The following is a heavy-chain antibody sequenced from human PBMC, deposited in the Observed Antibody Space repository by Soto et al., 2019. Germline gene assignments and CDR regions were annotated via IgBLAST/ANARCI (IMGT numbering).Heavy chain of an antibody. V-gene: IGHV5-51*01. CDR3: ASLSYYDSSGAFDY. CDR1: GYSFTSYW. D-gene: IGHD3-22*01. J-gene: IGHJ4*02. Sequence: PGESLKISCKGSGYSFTSYWIAWVRQMPGKGLEWMGIIYPGDSDTKYSPSFQGQVTISADKSINTAYVQWSSLKASDTAMYYCASLSYYDSSGAFDYWGQGTRVTVSS. CDR2: IYPGDSDT.